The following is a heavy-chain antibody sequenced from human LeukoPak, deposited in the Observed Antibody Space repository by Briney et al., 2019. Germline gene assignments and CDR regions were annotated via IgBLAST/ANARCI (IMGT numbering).Heavy chain of an antibody. CDR3: AKDKSPTHGYSSGWYDY. J-gene: IGHJ4*02. Sequence: PGGSLRLSCAASGFTFSSYGMHWVRQAPGKGLEWVAFIRYDGSNKYYADSVKGRFTIPRDNSKNTLYLQMNSLRAEDTAVYYCAKDKSPTHGYSSGWYDYWGQGTLVTVSS. CDR2: IRYDGSNK. D-gene: IGHD6-19*01. V-gene: IGHV3-30*02. CDR1: GFTFSSYG.